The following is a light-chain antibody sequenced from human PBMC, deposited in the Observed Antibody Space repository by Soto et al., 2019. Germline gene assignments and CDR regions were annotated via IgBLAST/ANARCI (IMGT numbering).Light chain of an antibody. V-gene: IGKV1-39*01. CDR2: TAS. CDR1: QNINIY. CDR3: QKTYSTPFT. Sequence: DVQITQSPSSLSSSLGYIVTITFRASQNINIYLNWYQQKPGKAPKLLIYTASSLQSGVPSRFSGSGSGTDFTLTISSLQPEDFATYYCQKTYSTPFTFGPGTKVDIK. J-gene: IGKJ3*01.